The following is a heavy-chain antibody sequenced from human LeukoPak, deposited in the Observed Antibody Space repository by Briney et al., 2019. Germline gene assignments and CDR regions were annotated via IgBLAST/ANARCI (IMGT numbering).Heavy chain of an antibody. CDR1: GGSISSYY. V-gene: IGHV4-59*01. D-gene: IGHD1/OR15-1a*01. CDR2: IYYSGST. Sequence: TSETLSLTCTVSGGSISSYYWSWIRQPPGKGLEWIGNIYYSGSTNYNPSLNSRVTISVDTSKNQFSLKLSSVTAADTAVYYCARCLGIRGNKRAFDIWGQGTMVTVSS. CDR3: ARCLGIRGNKRAFDI. J-gene: IGHJ3*02.